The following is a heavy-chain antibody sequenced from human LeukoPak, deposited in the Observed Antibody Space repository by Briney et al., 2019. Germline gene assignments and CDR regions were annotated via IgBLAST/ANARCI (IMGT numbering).Heavy chain of an antibody. CDR3: ARDGGYSGYVYSK. J-gene: IGHJ4*02. Sequence: GGSLRLSCAAAGLAFSSYSMNWARQAPGKGLEWITYVSSGSTTIYYADSVRGRFTVSRDNTEKLLYLQMNSLRAEDTAVYYCARDGGYSGYVYSKWGQGTLVTVSS. CDR1: GLAFSSYS. V-gene: IGHV3-48*04. CDR2: VSSGSTTI. D-gene: IGHD5-12*01.